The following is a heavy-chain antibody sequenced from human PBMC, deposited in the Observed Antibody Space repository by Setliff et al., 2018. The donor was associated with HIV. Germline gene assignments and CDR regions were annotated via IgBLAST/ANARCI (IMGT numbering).Heavy chain of an antibody. CDR1: GGSISSSSYY. D-gene: IGHD3-10*01. J-gene: IGHJ4*02. CDR2: IYYSGST. CDR3: ARRRHYYGSGSYVDY. V-gene: IGHV4-39*01. Sequence: PSETLSLTCTVSGGSISSSSYYWGWIRQPPGKGLEWIGSIYYSGSTYYNPSLKSRVTISVDTSKNQFSLKLSSVTAADTAVYYCARRRHYYGSGSYVDYWGRGTLVTVSS.